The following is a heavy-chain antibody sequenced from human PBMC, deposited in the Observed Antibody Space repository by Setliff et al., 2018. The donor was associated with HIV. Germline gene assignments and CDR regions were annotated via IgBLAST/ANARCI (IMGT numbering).Heavy chain of an antibody. CDR3: ARGLRQNRSNSDVFDV. J-gene: IGHJ3*01. D-gene: IGHD4-4*01. CDR1: GYTFTSYG. V-gene: IGHV1-18*03. CDR2: ISAYDGNT. Sequence: ASVKVSCKASGYTFTSYGISWVRQAPGQGLEWMGWISAYDGNTDQAQRFRDRVTMTTDTSTRTAYMELRSLRSEDMAVYYCARGLRQNRSNSDVFDVWGQGTVVTVS.